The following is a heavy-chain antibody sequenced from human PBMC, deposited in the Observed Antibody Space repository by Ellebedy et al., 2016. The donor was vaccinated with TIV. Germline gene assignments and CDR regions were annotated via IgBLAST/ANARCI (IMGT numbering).Heavy chain of an antibody. D-gene: IGHD6-6*01. CDR3: VKDKEYSSSSCYFDY. CDR2: ISSNGGST. V-gene: IGHV3-64D*06. Sequence: PGGSLRLSCSASGFTFSSYVMHWVRQAPGKGLEYVSAISSNGGSTSYAYFVKGRFTISRDNSKNTLYLQMSSLRAEDTAVYYCVKDKEYSSSSCYFDYWGQGSLVTVSS. J-gene: IGHJ4*02. CDR1: GFTFSSYV.